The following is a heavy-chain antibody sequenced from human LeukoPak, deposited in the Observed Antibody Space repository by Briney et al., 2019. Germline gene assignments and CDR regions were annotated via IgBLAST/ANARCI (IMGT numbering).Heavy chain of an antibody. CDR1: GFTFTTHW. D-gene: IGHD2-2*01. J-gene: IGHJ3*02. CDR3: ARLSDTEGSSTSYRASDI. CDR2: IKQDGSDK. Sequence: GGSLRLSCAASGFTFTTHWRSWVRQAPGKGLEWVANIKQDGSDKHYLESAKGRFTISRDNAKNSLYLQMNSLRAEDTAVYYCARLSDTEGSSTSYRASDIWGQGTLVAVSS. V-gene: IGHV3-7*01.